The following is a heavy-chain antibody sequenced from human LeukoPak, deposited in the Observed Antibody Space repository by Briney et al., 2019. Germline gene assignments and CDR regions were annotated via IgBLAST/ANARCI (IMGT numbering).Heavy chain of an antibody. J-gene: IGHJ4*02. CDR3: ARKESPPDY. CDR2: ISSSGSTI. Sequence: LSLTCAVYGGSFSGYYMSWIRQAPGKGLEWVSYISSSGSTIYYADSVKGRFTISRDNAKNSLYLQMNSLRAEDTAVYYCARKESPPDYWGQGTLVTVSS. CDR1: GGSFSGYY. V-gene: IGHV3-11*04.